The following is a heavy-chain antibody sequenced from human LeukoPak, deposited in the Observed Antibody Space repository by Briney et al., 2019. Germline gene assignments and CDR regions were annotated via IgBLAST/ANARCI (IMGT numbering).Heavy chain of an antibody. CDR2: ISRASESI. D-gene: IGHD1-7*01. CDR1: GFTFNAYS. CDR3: MRGATDTTRWFDP. Sequence: GGSLRLSCAASGFTFNAYSMGWVRQAPGKGLEWVSIISRASESIFYADSVKGRFTISRDNAKNSLYLQMNGLRAEDTAAYYCMRGATDTTRWFDPRGQGTLVTVSS. V-gene: IGHV3-21*01. J-gene: IGHJ5*02.